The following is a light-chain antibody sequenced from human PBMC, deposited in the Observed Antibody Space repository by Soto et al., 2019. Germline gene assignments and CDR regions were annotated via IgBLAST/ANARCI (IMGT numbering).Light chain of an antibody. CDR2: EVN. J-gene: IGLJ2*01. CDR1: SSDVGGYNY. Sequence: QSALTQPPSASGSPGQSVAISCTGTSSDVGGYNYVSWYQQHPGKAPKLMIYEVNKRPSGVPDRFSGSKSGNTASLTVSGLQAEDEADYYCQVWSSSSDHLVVFGGGTKLTVL. CDR3: QVWSSSSDHLVV. V-gene: IGLV2-8*01.